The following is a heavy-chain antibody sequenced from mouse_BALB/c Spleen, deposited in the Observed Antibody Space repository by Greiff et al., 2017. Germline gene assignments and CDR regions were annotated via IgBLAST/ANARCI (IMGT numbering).Heavy chain of an antibody. Sequence: EVQLVESGGGLVKPGGSLKLSCAASGFTFSDYYMYWVRQTPEKRLEWVATISDGGSYTYYPDSVKGRFTISRDNATNTLYLHMSSLKSEDTAMYYCARAEDYNYAMDYWGQGTSVTGSS. V-gene: IGHV5-4*02. D-gene: IGHD2-13*01. CDR3: ARAEDYNYAMDY. CDR1: GFTFSDYY. J-gene: IGHJ4*01. CDR2: ISDGGSYT.